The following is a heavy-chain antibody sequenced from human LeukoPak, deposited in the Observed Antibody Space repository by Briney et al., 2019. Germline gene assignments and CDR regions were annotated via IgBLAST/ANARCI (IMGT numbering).Heavy chain of an antibody. J-gene: IGHJ6*02. Sequence: SETLSLTCTVSGGSISSYYWSWIRQPPGKGLEWIGYIYYSGSTNYNPSLKSRVTISVDTSKNQFSLKLSSVTAADTAVYYCARGLSSSWYYYYYGMDVWGQGTTVTVSS. CDR3: ARGLSSSWYYYYYGMDV. D-gene: IGHD6-13*01. V-gene: IGHV4-59*01. CDR1: GGSISSYY. CDR2: IYYSGST.